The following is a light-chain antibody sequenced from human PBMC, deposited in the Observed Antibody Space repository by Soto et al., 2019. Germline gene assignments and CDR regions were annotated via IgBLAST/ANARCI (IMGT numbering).Light chain of an antibody. V-gene: IGKV1-5*03. Sequence: MTQSPSTLSASVRDRVTITCRASQTISSWLAWFQQRPGRAPKFLIYKASSLKNGVPSRFSGSGSGTDFTLTINSLQPEDFGTYYCQQSYSIRSWTFGQGTKVDIK. J-gene: IGKJ1*01. CDR1: QTISSW. CDR2: KAS. CDR3: QQSYSIRSWT.